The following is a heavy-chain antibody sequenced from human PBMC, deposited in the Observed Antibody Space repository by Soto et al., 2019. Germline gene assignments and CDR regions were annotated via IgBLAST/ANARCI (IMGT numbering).Heavy chain of an antibody. Sequence: QVQLVESGGGAVQPGRSLRLSCAASGFTFSSFGMHWVRQAPGKGLEWVAIISYDGYYKHHADSGKGRFTISRDNSKNTLYLQMNSLRAEDTAVYYCGKVSTYYYDSTFDYWGQGTLVTVSS. J-gene: IGHJ4*02. V-gene: IGHV3-30*18. CDR3: GKVSTYYYDSTFDY. D-gene: IGHD3-22*01. CDR2: ISYDGYYK. CDR1: GFTFSSFG.